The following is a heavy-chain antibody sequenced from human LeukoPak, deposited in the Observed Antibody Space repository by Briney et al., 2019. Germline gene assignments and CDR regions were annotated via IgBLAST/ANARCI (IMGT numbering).Heavy chain of an antibody. Sequence: GGSLRLACVASGFTFRDSWMTWVRQIPGKGLEWVANIKTDGSEKYYVDSVKGRFTISRDNTRNSLYLQMSSLRVEDTAVFYCARGGTWWVDYWGQGTLATVS. CDR3: ARGGTWWVDY. D-gene: IGHD2-15*01. V-gene: IGHV3-7*01. CDR2: IKTDGSEK. J-gene: IGHJ4*02. CDR1: GFTFRDSW.